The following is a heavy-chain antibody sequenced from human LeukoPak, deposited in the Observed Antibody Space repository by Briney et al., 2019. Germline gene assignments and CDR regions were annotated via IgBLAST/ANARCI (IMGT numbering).Heavy chain of an antibody. V-gene: IGHV3-30-3*01. CDR3: ARDQNGDY. J-gene: IGHJ4*02. CDR1: GFIFSNYA. Sequence: GGSLRLSCAASGFIFSNYAMSWVRQAPGKGLEWVAIISYDGSNKYYADSVKGRFTISRDKTKNTLYLQMNSLRPEDTAVYYCARDQNGDYWGQGTLVTVSS. CDR2: ISYDGSNK. D-gene: IGHD2-8*01.